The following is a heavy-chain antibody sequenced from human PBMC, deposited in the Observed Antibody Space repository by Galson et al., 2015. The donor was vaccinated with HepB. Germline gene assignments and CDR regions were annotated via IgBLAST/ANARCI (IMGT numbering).Heavy chain of an antibody. Sequence: SLRLSCAASGFTFSSYSMNWVRQAPGKGLEWVSSISSSSSYIYYADSVKGRFAISRDNAKNSLYLQMNSLRAEDTAVYYCARDKGLETRADYWGQGTLVTVSS. V-gene: IGHV3-21*01. CDR1: GFTFSSYS. J-gene: IGHJ4*02. D-gene: IGHD5-24*01. CDR2: ISSSSSYI. CDR3: ARDKGLETRADY.